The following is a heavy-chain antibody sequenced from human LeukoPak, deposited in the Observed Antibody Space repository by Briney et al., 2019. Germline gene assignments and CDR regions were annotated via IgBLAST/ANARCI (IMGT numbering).Heavy chain of an antibody. J-gene: IGHJ3*01. CDR3: AYGEYYYDSSGSRDAFDV. CDR2: INHSGST. D-gene: IGHD3-22*01. CDR1: GGSTSSGGYY. Sequence: SETLSLTCTVSGGSTSSGGYYWSWIRQPPGKGLEWIREINHSGSTNYNPSRKSRVTISVDTSKNQFSLKLSSVTAADTAVYYCAYGEYYYDSSGSRDAFDVWGQGTMVTVSS. V-gene: IGHV4-39*07.